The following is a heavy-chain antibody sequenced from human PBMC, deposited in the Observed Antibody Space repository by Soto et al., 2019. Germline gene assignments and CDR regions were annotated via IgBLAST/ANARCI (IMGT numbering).Heavy chain of an antibody. CDR1: GGSVSSGSYY. D-gene: IGHD1-26*01. CDR3: ARETADIVGAPKVDY. Sequence: PSETLSLTCTVSGGSVSSGSYYWSWIRQPPGKGLEWIGYIYYSGSTNYNPSLKSRVTISVDTSKNQFPLKLSSVTAADTAVYYCARETADIVGAPKVDYWGQGTLVTVSS. J-gene: IGHJ4*02. V-gene: IGHV4-61*01. CDR2: IYYSGST.